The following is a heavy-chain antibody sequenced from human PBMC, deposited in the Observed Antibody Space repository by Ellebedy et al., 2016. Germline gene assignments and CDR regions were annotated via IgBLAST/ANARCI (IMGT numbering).Heavy chain of an antibody. J-gene: IGHJ4*02. V-gene: IGHV4-34*01. CDR1: GGSFSGYY. CDR3: ARGKVSGTGFDY. CDR2: INHSGST. Sequence: GSLRLXXAVYGGSFSGYYWSWIRQPPGKGLEWIGEINHSGSTNYNPSLKSRVTISVDTSKNQFSLKLSSVTAADTAVYYCARGKVSGTGFDYWGQGTLVTVSS. D-gene: IGHD3-10*01.